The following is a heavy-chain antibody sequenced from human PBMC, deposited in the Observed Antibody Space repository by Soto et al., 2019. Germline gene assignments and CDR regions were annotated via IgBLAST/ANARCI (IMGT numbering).Heavy chain of an antibody. CDR3: AKEGGLAGHYYYYMDV. D-gene: IGHD3-16*01. Sequence: EVQLLESGGGLVQPGGSLRLSCAASGFTFSSYAMSWVRQAPGKGLEWVSAISGSGGSTYYADSVKGRFTISSDNSKNTLYLQMNSLRAEDTAVYYCAKEGGLAGHYYYYMDVWGKGTTVTVSS. J-gene: IGHJ6*03. CDR1: GFTFSSYA. CDR2: ISGSGGST. V-gene: IGHV3-23*01.